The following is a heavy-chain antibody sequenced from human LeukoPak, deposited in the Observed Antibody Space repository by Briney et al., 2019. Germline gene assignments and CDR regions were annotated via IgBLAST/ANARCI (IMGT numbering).Heavy chain of an antibody. J-gene: IGHJ5*02. D-gene: IGHD6-19*01. CDR2: INPNSGDT. CDR1: GYTFTGYY. Sequence: GASVKVSCKASGYTFTGYYMHWVRQAPGQGLEWMGWINPNSGDTNYAQKFQGRVTMTRDTSISTAYMELSSLRSDDTAVYYCAPQVAGEYNWFDPWGQGTLVTVSS. V-gene: IGHV1-2*02. CDR3: APQVAGEYNWFDP.